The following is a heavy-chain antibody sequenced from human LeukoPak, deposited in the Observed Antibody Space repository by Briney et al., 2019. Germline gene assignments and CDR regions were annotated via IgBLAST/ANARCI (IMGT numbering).Heavy chain of an antibody. D-gene: IGHD3-10*01. CDR3: ARDRATMVRGVIKHRYFDY. V-gene: IGHV1-18*01. CDR2: ISAYNGNT. Sequence: GASVKVSCKASGYTFTSYGISWVRQAPGQGLEWMGWISAYNGNTNYAQKLQGRVTMTTDTSTSTAYMELRSLRSDDTAVYYCARDRATMVRGVIKHRYFDYWGQGTLVTVSS. J-gene: IGHJ4*02. CDR1: GYTFTSYG.